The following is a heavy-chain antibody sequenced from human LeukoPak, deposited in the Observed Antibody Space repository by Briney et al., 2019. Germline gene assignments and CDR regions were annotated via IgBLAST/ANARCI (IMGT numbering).Heavy chain of an antibody. CDR3: AREMGITMIVVVITQRAFDY. J-gene: IGHJ4*02. Sequence: PGGSLRLSCAASGFTFSSYWMSWVRQAPGKGLEWVANIKQDGSEKYYMDSVKGRFTISRDNAKNSLYLQMNSLRAEDTAVYYCAREMGITMIVVVITQRAFDYWGQGTLVTVSS. CDR2: IKQDGSEK. V-gene: IGHV3-7*01. D-gene: IGHD3-22*01. CDR1: GFTFSSYW.